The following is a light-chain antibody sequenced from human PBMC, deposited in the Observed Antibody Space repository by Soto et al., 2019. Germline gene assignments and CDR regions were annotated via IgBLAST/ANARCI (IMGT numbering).Light chain of an antibody. J-gene: IGKJ2*02. CDR2: GAS. V-gene: IGKV3-20*01. Sequence: DIVLTQSPGTLSLSPGERATLSCRASQSLSRGQLVWYQQKTGQAPRLLSYGASSRATGIPSRFSASGSGTDFTLTISRLEPEDFAVYYCQQYGSSPGTFGQGTKLEIK. CDR3: QQYGSSPGT. CDR1: QSLSRGQ.